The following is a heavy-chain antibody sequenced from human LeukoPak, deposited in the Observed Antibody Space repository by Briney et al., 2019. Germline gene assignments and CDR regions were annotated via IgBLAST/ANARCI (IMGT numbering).Heavy chain of an antibody. CDR3: ARGGPRDWNYLEYYFDY. V-gene: IGHV4-30-2*01. Sequence: SQTLSLTCTVSGGSISSGGYYWSWLRQPPGKGLEWIGYIYHSGSTYYNPSLKSRVTISVDRSKNQFSLKLSSVSAADTAVYYCARGGPRDWNYLEYYFDYWGQGTLVTVSS. J-gene: IGHJ4*02. CDR2: IYHSGST. CDR1: GGSISSGGYY. D-gene: IGHD1-7*01.